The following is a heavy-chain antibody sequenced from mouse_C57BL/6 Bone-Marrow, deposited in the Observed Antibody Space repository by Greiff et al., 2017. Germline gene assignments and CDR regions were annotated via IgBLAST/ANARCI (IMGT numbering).Heavy chain of an antibody. Sequence: EVQLQQSGPELVKPGASVKISCKASGYTFTDYYMNWVKQSHGKSLEWIGDINPNNGGTSYNQKFKGKATLTVDKSSSTAYMELRSLTSEDSAVYYCARRGTTVPLYYAMDYWGQGTSVTVSS. V-gene: IGHV1-26*01. J-gene: IGHJ4*01. CDR1: GYTFTDYY. CDR2: INPNNGGT. D-gene: IGHD1-1*01. CDR3: ARRGTTVPLYYAMDY.